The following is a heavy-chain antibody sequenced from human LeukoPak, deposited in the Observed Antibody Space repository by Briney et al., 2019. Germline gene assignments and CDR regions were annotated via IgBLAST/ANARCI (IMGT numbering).Heavy chain of an antibody. CDR3: AKDSTSSSWYGGVFDY. Sequence: GGSLRLSCAASGFTFSSYGMHWVRQAPGKGLEWVAVISYDGSNKYYADSVKSRFTISRDNSKNTLYLQMNSLRAEDTAVYYCAKDSTSSSWYGGVFDYWGQGTLVTVSS. CDR2: ISYDGSNK. CDR1: GFTFSSYG. V-gene: IGHV3-30*18. J-gene: IGHJ4*02. D-gene: IGHD6-13*01.